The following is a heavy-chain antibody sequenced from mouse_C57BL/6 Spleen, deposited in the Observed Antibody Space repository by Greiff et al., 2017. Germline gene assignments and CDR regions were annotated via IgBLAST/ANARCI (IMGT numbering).Heavy chain of an antibody. J-gene: IGHJ4*01. D-gene: IGHD4-1*01. CDR1: GFSLTSYG. V-gene: IGHV2-6-1*01. CDR2: IWSDGST. CDR3: ARHGITVSYAMDY. Sequence: VQGVESGPGLVAPSQSLSITCTVSGFSLTSYGVHWVRQPPGKGLEWLVVIWSDGSTTYNSALKSRLSISKDNSKSQVFLKMNSLQTDDTAMYYCARHGITVSYAMDYWGQGTSVTVSS.